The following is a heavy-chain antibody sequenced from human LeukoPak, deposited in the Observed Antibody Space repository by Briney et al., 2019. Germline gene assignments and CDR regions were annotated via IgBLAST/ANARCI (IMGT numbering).Heavy chain of an antibody. J-gene: IGHJ4*02. CDR2: IYYSGST. D-gene: IGHD5-24*01. Sequence: SETQSLTCTVSGGSISSYYWSWIRQPPGKGREWTGYIYYSGSTNYNPTLKSRVTISVDTSKNQFSLKLSSVTAADTAVYYCARDRHRDGYNLPFYFDYWGQGTLVTVSS. CDR1: GGSISSYY. CDR3: ARDRHRDGYNLPFYFDY. V-gene: IGHV4-59*01.